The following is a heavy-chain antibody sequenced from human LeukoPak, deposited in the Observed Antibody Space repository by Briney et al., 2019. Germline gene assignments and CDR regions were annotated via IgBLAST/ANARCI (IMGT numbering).Heavy chain of an antibody. Sequence: GGSLRLSCAASGFTVSSNYMSWVRQAPGQGLEWVSAIYSSGSTYYSDSVKGRFTISRDTSKNTLYLQMNSLRAEHTAVYYCARGPGYYGSGTYAFDIWGQGTMVTVSS. J-gene: IGHJ3*02. CDR2: IYSSGST. V-gene: IGHV3-66*02. CDR3: ARGPGYYGSGTYAFDI. D-gene: IGHD3-10*01. CDR1: GFTVSSNY.